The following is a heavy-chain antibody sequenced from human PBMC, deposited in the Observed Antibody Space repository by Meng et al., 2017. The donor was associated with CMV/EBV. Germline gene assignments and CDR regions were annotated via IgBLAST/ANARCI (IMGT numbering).Heavy chain of an antibody. CDR3: ARDMNMGSHDYVRGSYRSGGIDY. Sequence: GSLRLSCSLSGGFISSNSHYWGWIRQPPGKGLEWIGSIFHSGSTYYNPSLQSRATISADTSKNGFSLKMTSVTAADTAVYYGARDMNMGSHDYVRGSYRSGGIDYWGRGTLVTVSS. J-gene: IGHJ4*02. CDR2: IFHSGST. V-gene: IGHV4-39*07. D-gene: IGHD3-16*02. CDR1: GGFISSNSHY.